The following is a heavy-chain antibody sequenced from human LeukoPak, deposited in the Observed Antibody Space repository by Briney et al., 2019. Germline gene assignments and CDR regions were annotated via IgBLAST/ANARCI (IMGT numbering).Heavy chain of an antibody. CDR3: ARDRPPRPHFDY. Sequence: ASVKVSCKASGYTFTGYYMHWVRQAPGQGLEWMGWINPNSGGTNYAQKFQGRVTMTRDTSISTAYMELSRLRSDDTAVYYCARDRPPRPHFDYWGQGTLVTVSS. CDR1: GYTFTGYY. CDR2: INPNSGGT. V-gene: IGHV1-2*02. J-gene: IGHJ4*02.